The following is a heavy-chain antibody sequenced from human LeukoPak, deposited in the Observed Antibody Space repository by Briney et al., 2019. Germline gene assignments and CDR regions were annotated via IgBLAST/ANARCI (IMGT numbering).Heavy chain of an antibody. J-gene: IGHJ6*02. CDR3: ARGPVRYFDWSPHYYYYGMDV. Sequence: GRSLRLSCAASGFTFSSYGMHWVRQAPGKGLEWVAVIWYDGSNKYYADSVKGRFTISRDNSKNTLYLQMNSLRAEDTAVYYCARGPVRYFDWSPHYYYYGMDVWGQETTVTVSS. V-gene: IGHV3-33*01. D-gene: IGHD3-9*01. CDR2: IWYDGSNK. CDR1: GFTFSSYG.